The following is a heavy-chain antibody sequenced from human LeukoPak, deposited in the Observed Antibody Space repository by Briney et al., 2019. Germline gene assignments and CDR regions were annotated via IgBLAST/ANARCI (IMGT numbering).Heavy chain of an antibody. CDR3: ARVTGYMIEDYFDY. CDR1: GGSISSSSYY. J-gene: IGHJ4*02. Sequence: PSETLSLTCTISGGSISSSSYYWGWIRQPPGKGLEWIGSIYYSGSTYYNPSLKSRVTISVDTSKNQFSLRLSSVTAADTAVYYCARVTGYMIEDYFDYWGQGTLVTVSS. V-gene: IGHV4-39*07. CDR2: IYYSGST. D-gene: IGHD3-22*01.